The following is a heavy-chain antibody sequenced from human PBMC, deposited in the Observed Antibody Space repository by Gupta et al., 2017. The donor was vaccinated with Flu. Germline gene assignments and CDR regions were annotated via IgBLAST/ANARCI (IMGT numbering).Heavy chain of an antibody. V-gene: IGHV3-23*01. J-gene: IGHJ4*02. CDR3: AKQRDDYGDPFDY. CDR1: GFTFASYA. D-gene: IGHD4-17*01. CDR2: ISDVGATA. Sequence: EVQLLASGGGLVQPGGSLRLSCAGSGFTFASYAMSWVRQAPGKGLEWVSDISDVGATAYYADSVRGRFTISRDNSKNTLYLQLSNLRAEDTALYYCAKQRDDYGDPFDYWGQGTLVTVSS.